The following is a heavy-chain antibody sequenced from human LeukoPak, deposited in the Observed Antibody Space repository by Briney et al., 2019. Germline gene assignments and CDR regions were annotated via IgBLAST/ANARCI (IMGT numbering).Heavy chain of an antibody. D-gene: IGHD1-26*01. J-gene: IGHJ4*02. CDR1: GFTFSSYW. V-gene: IGHV3-74*01. CDR2: INSDGSST. CDR3: ARDGGSYLFDY. Sequence: GGSLRLSCAASGFTFSSYWMHWVRQAPGKGLVWVSRINSDGSSTSYADSVKGRFTISRDNAKNTLYPQMNSLRAEDTAVYYCARDGGSYLFDYWGQGTLVTVSS.